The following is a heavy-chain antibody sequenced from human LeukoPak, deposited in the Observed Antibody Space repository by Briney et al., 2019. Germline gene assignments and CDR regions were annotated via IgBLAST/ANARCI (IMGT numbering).Heavy chain of an antibody. CDR1: GGTFSSYA. Sequence: GASVKVSCKASGGTFSSYAISWVRQAPGQGLEWMGGIIPIFGTANYAQRFQGRVTITADESTSTAYMELSSLRSEDTAVYYCASSPPGIAAAGIRIPILDYWGQGTLVTVSS. J-gene: IGHJ4*02. D-gene: IGHD6-13*01. CDR2: IIPIFGTA. CDR3: ASSPPGIAAAGIRIPILDY. V-gene: IGHV1-69*01.